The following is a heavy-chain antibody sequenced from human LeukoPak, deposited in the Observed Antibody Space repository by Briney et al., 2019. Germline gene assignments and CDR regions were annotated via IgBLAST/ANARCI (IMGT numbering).Heavy chain of an antibody. J-gene: IGHJ4*02. V-gene: IGHV1-18*01. D-gene: IGHD2-2*01. Sequence: ASVKVSCKASGYTFTSYGISWVRQAPGQGLEWMGWISAYNGNANYAQKLQGRVTMTTDTSTSTAYMELRSLRSDDTAVYYCARVGVEDIVVVPAAAPGVYYFDYWSQGTLVTVSS. CDR3: ARVGVEDIVVVPAAAPGVYYFDY. CDR1: GYTFTSYG. CDR2: ISAYNGNA.